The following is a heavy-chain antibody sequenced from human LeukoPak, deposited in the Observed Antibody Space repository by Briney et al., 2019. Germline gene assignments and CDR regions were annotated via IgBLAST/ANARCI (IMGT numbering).Heavy chain of an antibody. CDR2: FDPEDGET. CDR3: ATESRITIFGVD. CDR1: GYTLTELS. V-gene: IGHV1-24*01. Sequence: ASVKVSCKVSGYTLTELSMHWVRQAPGKGLEWMGGFDPEDGETIYAQKFQGRVTMTEDTSTDTAYMELSSPRSEDTAVYYCATESRITIFGVDWGQGTLVTVSS. J-gene: IGHJ4*02. D-gene: IGHD3-3*01.